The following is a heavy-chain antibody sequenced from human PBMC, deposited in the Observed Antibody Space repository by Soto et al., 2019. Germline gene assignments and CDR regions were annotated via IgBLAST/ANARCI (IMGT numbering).Heavy chain of an antibody. Sequence: SQTLSLTCAISGDSVSSNSAAWNWIRQSPSRGLEWLGRTYYRSKWYNDYAVSAKSRITINPDTSKNQFSLQLNSVTPEDTAVYYCARLAPASSIAVAGGYYYGMDVWGQGTTVTVSS. CDR1: GDSVSSNSAA. J-gene: IGHJ6*02. CDR3: ARLAPASSIAVAGGYYYGMDV. D-gene: IGHD6-19*01. V-gene: IGHV6-1*01. CDR2: TYYRSKWYN.